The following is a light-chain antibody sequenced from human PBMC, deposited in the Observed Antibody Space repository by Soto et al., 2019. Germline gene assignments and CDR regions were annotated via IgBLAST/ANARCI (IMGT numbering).Light chain of an antibody. CDR3: QQRQYWPPIT. CDR1: QALNTR. J-gene: IGKJ5*01. Sequence: EIVLTQSPATLSVFPGDRVTLSCRASQALNTRLAWYQHKPGQAPRLLIYLTSNRAAGIPARFSGSGSGTDFTLTISSLEPEDFALYYCQQRQYWPPITFGQGTRLEIK. V-gene: IGKV3-11*01. CDR2: LTS.